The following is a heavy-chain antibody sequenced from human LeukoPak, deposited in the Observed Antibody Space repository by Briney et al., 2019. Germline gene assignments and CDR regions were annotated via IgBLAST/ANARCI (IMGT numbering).Heavy chain of an antibody. CDR3: ARDRVLLGYDFWSGSTGFDP. J-gene: IGHJ5*02. CDR2: IYYSGST. CDR1: GGSISSGGYY. Sequence: PSETLSLTCTVSGGSISSGGYYWSWIRQHPGKGLEWIGYIYYSGSTYYNPSLKSRVTISVDTSKKQFSLKLSSVTAANTAVYYCARDRVLLGYDFWSGSTGFDPWGQGTLVTVSS. V-gene: IGHV4-31*03. D-gene: IGHD3-3*01.